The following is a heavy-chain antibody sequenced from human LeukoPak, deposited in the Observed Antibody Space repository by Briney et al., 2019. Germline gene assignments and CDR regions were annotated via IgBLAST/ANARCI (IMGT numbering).Heavy chain of an antibody. CDR3: ARAYYGSGNCGAY. CDR1: GGTFSSYA. D-gene: IGHD3-10*01. J-gene: IGHJ4*02. V-gene: IGHV1-69*06. CDR2: IIPIFGTA. Sequence: GASVKVSCKASGGTFSSYAISWVRQAPGQGLEWMGGIIPIFGTANYAQKFQGRVTITADKSTSTAYMELSSLRSEDTAVYYCARAYYGSGNCGAYWGQGTLVTVSS.